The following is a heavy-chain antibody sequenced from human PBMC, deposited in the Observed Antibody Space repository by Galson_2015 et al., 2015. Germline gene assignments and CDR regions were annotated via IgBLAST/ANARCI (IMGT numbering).Heavy chain of an antibody. Sequence: LRLSCAASGFTFSSDWMHWIRQPPGKGLEWIGYMYSSGSTDYNPSLKSRVTISLDTSKNEISLKLSSVTAADTALYYCARLASSTAPFDYWGQGTLVTVSP. J-gene: IGHJ4*02. CDR1: GFTFSSDW. V-gene: IGHV4-59*01. CDR2: MYSSGST. D-gene: IGHD2-2*01. CDR3: ARLASSTAPFDY.